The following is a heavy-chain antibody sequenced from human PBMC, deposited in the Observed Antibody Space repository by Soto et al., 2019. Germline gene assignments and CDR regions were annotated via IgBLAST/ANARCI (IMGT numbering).Heavy chain of an antibody. J-gene: IGHJ4*02. CDR1: GFTFSNYW. CDR3: GTTFEY. Sequence: EVQVVESGGALVQPGGSLRLSCAASGFTFSNYWMHWVRQVPGEGLVWVSSINNDGSRTWYADSVRGRIAMSRDNAWNLVYLQINSLRAEDTAVYYCGTTFEYWGQGALVTVSS. CDR2: INNDGSRT. V-gene: IGHV3-74*01. D-gene: IGHD1-26*01.